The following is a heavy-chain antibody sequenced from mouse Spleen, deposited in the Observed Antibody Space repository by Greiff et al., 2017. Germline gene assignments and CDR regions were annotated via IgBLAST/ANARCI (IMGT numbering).Heavy chain of an antibody. D-gene: IGHD2-3*01. CDR2: IYPRSGNT. J-gene: IGHJ1*01. CDR3: ARREDGYYWYFDV. CDR1: GYTFTSYG. Sequence: QVQLQQSGAELARPGASVKLSCKASGYTFTSYGISWVKQRTGQGLEWIGEIYPRSGNTYYNEKFKGKATLTADKSSSTAYMELRSLTSEDSAVYFCARREDGYYWYFDVWGAGTTVTVSS. V-gene: IGHV1-81*01.